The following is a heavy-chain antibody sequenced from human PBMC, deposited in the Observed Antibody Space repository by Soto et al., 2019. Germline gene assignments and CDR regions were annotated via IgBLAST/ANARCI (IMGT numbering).Heavy chain of an antibody. Sequence: PGGSLRLSCAASGFTFSSYAMHWVRQAPGKGLEWVAVISYDGSNKYYADSVKGRFTISRDNSKNTLYLQMNSLRAEDTAVYYCARDYIVVVPAATLGAYYYYYGMDVWGQGTTVTVSS. CDR1: GFTFSSYA. CDR2: ISYDGSNK. CDR3: ARDYIVVVPAATLGAYYYYYGMDV. V-gene: IGHV3-30-3*01. J-gene: IGHJ6*02. D-gene: IGHD2-2*01.